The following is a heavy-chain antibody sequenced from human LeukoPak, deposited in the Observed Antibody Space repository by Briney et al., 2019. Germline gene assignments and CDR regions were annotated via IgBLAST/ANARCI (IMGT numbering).Heavy chain of an antibody. D-gene: IGHD6-13*01. Sequence: PGGSLRLSCAASRFTFSKYAMSWIRQAPGKGLEWVSFISTSSSYIYYADSMKGRVTISRDNAKNSLYLQLNSLRAEDTAVYFCARASSSWYSFDYWGQGTLVTVSS. J-gene: IGHJ4*02. V-gene: IGHV3-21*01. CDR1: RFTFSKYA. CDR2: ISTSSSYI. CDR3: ARASSSWYSFDY.